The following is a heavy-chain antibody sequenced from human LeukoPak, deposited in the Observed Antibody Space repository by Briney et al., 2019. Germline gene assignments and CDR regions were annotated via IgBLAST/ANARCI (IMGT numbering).Heavy chain of an antibody. V-gene: IGHV4-59*08. CDR3: ARLPEGGYATSLGWLDP. Sequence: SETLSLTCTVPGAAISRSYWIWIRQTPGKGLEWIGYISYSGVSTYNPFLRSRVTISADTSKNQLSLNLSSVTAADTAVYFCARLPEGGYATSLGWLDPWGQGTRVTVSS. D-gene: IGHD5-24*01. CDR2: ISYSGVS. J-gene: IGHJ5*02. CDR1: GAAISRSY.